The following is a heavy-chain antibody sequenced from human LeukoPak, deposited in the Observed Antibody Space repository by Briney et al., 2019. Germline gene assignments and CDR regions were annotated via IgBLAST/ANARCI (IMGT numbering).Heavy chain of an antibody. CDR3: ARDRYGSWYFDL. CDR1: GGTFSSYA. J-gene: IGHJ2*01. Sequence: ASVKVSCKASGGTFSSYAISWVRQAPGQGLEWMGRIIPILGIANYAQKFQGRVTITADKSTSTAYMELSSLRSEDTAVYYCARDRYGSWYFDLWGRGTLVTVSS. V-gene: IGHV1-69*04. D-gene: IGHD4-17*01. CDR2: IIPILGIA.